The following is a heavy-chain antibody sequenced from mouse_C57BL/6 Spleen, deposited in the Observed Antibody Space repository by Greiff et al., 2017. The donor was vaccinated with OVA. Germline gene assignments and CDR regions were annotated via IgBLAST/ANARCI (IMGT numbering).Heavy chain of an antibody. Sequence: QVQLKESGPELVKPGTSVKISCKASGYTFTDYYINWVKQRPGQGLEWIGWIFPGRGNTYYYEKFKDKATLTVDKSSSTADMLLSSLTSEDSAVYFCARGPSYYYAMDYWGQGTSVTVSS. CDR1: GYTFTDYY. J-gene: IGHJ4*01. D-gene: IGHD3-3*01. CDR2: IFPGRGNT. CDR3: ARGPSYYYAMDY. V-gene: IGHV1-75*01.